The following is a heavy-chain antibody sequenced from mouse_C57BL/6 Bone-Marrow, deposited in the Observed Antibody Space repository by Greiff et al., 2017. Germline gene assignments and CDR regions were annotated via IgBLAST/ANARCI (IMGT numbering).Heavy chain of an antibody. CDR1: GFSLTSYG. D-gene: IGHD2-4*01. Sequence: VQLQESGPGLVKPSQSLSITCTVSGFSLTSYGVHWVRQSPGKGLEWLGVIWSGGSTDENAAFISRQSISKDNTKSQVFFKMHSLLADDTAIYYCARPLYDYAAWFAYWGQGTLVTVSA. CDR3: ARPLYDYAAWFAY. CDR2: IWSGGST. J-gene: IGHJ3*01. V-gene: IGHV2-2*01.